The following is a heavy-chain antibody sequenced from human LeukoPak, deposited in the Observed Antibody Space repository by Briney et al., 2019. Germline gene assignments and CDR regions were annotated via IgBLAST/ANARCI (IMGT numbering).Heavy chain of an antibody. V-gene: IGHV4-61*02. CDR1: GGSISSGSYY. CDR2: IYTSGST. Sequence: SQTLSLTCTVSGGSISSGSYYWSWIRQPAGKGLEWIGRIYTSGSTNYNPSLKSRVTISVDTSKNQFSLKLSSVTAADTAVYYCARGGGVRSSWPSYYYMDVWGKGTTVTISS. CDR3: ARGGGVRSSWPSYYYMDV. D-gene: IGHD6-13*01. J-gene: IGHJ6*03.